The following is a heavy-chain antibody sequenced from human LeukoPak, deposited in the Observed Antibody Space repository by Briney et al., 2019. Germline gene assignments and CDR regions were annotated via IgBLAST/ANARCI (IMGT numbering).Heavy chain of an antibody. CDR1: GGSISSSSDY. J-gene: IGHJ4*02. Sequence: NPSETLSLTCTVSGGSISSSSDYWAWIRQPPGKGLEWIGTVFYSGSTYYNPSLKSRVTISVDTSKNQFSLKLSSATAADTAVYYCARIAYYGSGSYYGYYFDYWGQGTLVTVSS. CDR3: ARIAYYGSGSYYGYYFDY. V-gene: IGHV4-39*01. CDR2: VFYSGST. D-gene: IGHD3-10*01.